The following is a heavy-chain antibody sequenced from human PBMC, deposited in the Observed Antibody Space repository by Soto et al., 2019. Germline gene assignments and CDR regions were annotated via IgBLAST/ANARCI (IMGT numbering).Heavy chain of an antibody. CDR3: ARDATGSYSYFDY. V-gene: IGHV3-21*04. CDR1: GFSFNIFA. Sequence: GGSLRLSCAASGFSFNIFAMNWVRQAPGQGLEWVSYISGSSKYTNYADSVKGRFTISRDNAKNSLYLQMNSLRAEDTAVYYCARDATGSYSYFDYWGQGTLVTVSS. D-gene: IGHD1-26*01. CDR2: ISGSSKYT. J-gene: IGHJ4*02.